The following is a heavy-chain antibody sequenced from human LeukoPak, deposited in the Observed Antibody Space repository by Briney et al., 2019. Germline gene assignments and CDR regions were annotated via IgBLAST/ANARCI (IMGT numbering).Heavy chain of an antibody. CDR1: GYTFTSCA. CDR3: ARNPEYSSGWSPYYYGMDV. D-gene: IGHD6-19*01. Sequence: ASVKVSCKASGYTFTSCAMHWVRQAPGQRLEWMGWINAGNGNTKYSQKFQGRVTITRDTSASTAYMELSSLRSEDTAVYYCARNPEYSSGWSPYYYGMDVWGQGTTVTVSS. CDR2: INAGNGNT. J-gene: IGHJ6*02. V-gene: IGHV1-3*01.